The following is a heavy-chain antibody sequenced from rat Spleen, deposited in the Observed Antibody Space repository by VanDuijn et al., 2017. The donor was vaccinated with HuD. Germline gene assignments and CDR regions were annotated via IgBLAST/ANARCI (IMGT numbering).Heavy chain of an antibody. V-gene: IGHV2-77*01. Sequence: HWIRQAPGKGLEWMGVIWGDGNTNYNSALKSRLSISRDTSKSQVFLTMDSLQTEDTAVYYCAEMTSDYWGQGAMVTVSS. J-gene: IGHJ2*01. CDR2: IWGDGNT. D-gene: IGHD1-7*01. CDR3: AEMTSDY.